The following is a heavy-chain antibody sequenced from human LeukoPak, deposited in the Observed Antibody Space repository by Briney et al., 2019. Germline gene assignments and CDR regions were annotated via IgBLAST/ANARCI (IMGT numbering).Heavy chain of an antibody. CDR2: IYYSGDT. V-gene: IGHV4-31*03. Sequence: PSETLSLTCTVSGGSISSGDYYWSWIRQHPGKGLEWIGYIYYSGDTYYNPSLRSRVSISVDTSKNQFSLRLSSVTAADTAVYYCARGRSSGWYYWGQGTLVTVSS. J-gene: IGHJ4*02. CDR1: GGSISSGDYY. D-gene: IGHD6-19*01. CDR3: ARGRSSGWYY.